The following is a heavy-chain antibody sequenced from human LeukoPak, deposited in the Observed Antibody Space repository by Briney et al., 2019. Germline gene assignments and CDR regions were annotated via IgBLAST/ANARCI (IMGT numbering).Heavy chain of an antibody. Sequence: SETLSLTCAVYGGSFSGYYWSWLRQPPGKGLEWIGEINHSGSTNYNPSLKSRVTISVDTSKNQFSLKLSSVTAADTAVYYCARDPDSSPGSGVDYWGQGTLVTVSS. V-gene: IGHV4-34*01. CDR2: INHSGST. CDR1: GGSFSGYY. J-gene: IGHJ4*02. D-gene: IGHD6-13*01. CDR3: ARDPDSSPGSGVDY.